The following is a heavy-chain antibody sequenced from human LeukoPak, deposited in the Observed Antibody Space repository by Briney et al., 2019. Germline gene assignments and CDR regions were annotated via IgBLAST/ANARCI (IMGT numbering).Heavy chain of an antibody. D-gene: IGHD3-22*01. CDR2: IYLIDSDT. Sequence: GESLKISCKGSGYSFTSYWIGWVRQMPGKGLEWMGIIYLIDSDTRYSPSFQGQVTISADKSIGTAYLQWSSLKASDTAMYYCARRYYYDSSGYWDFDYWGQGTLVTVSS. V-gene: IGHV5-51*01. J-gene: IGHJ4*02. CDR1: GYSFTSYW. CDR3: ARRYYYDSSGYWDFDY.